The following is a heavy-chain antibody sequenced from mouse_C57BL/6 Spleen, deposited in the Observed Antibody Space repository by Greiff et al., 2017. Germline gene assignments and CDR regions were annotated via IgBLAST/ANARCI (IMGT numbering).Heavy chain of an antibody. V-gene: IGHV1-80*01. CDR2: IYPGDGDT. CDR1: GYAFSSYW. J-gene: IGHJ2*01. CDR3: ARLGYSYYFDY. Sequence: VKLVESGAELVKPGASVKISCKASGYAFSSYWMNWVKQRPGTGLEWIGQIYPGDGDTNYNGQFKGKATLTADKSSSTAYMPLSSLTSEDSAVYFCARLGYSYYFDYWGQGTTLTVSS. D-gene: IGHD3-1*01.